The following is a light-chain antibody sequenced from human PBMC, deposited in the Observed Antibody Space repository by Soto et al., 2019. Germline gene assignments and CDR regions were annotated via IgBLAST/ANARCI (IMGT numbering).Light chain of an antibody. V-gene: IGLV1-47*01. J-gene: IGLJ2*01. CDR2: SND. CDR1: SSNIGTNY. Sequence: QAVVTQSPSASGTPGQRVIISCSGTSSNIGTNYVYWYQQLPGTAPKVLIYSNDKRPSGVPNRFSGSKSGTSPSLAISGLRSEDEADYYCAAWDDSLSGPLFGGGTKLTVL. CDR3: AAWDDSLSGPL.